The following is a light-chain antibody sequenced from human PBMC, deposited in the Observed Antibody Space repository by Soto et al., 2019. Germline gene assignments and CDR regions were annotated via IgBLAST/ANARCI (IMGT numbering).Light chain of an antibody. CDR3: QQYGRTPLT. CDR1: QSVNSK. Sequence: EIFLTQSPDTLSLSPGERATLSCRASQSVNSKLAWYQQEPGQAPRLLIYGTSSRATGIPDRFSGSGSGTDFTLTISRLEPEDFAVYHCQQYGRTPLTFGGGTKVDIK. J-gene: IGKJ4*01. V-gene: IGKV3-20*01. CDR2: GTS.